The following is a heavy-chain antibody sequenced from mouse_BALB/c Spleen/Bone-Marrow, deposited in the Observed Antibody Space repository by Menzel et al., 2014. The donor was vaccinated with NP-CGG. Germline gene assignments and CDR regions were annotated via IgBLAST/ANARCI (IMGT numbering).Heavy chain of an antibody. CDR2: INPESSTI. Sequence: EVKLVESGGGLVQPGGPLKLSCAASGFDFRRYWMSWVRQAPGKGLEWIGEINPESSTINYTPSLKDKSIISRDNAKNTLYLQMSKVRSEDTALYYCARLGYYGYFVDWGQGATLTVSS. J-gene: IGHJ2*01. V-gene: IGHV4-1*02. D-gene: IGHD2-3*01. CDR1: GFDFRRYW. CDR3: ARLGYYGYFVD.